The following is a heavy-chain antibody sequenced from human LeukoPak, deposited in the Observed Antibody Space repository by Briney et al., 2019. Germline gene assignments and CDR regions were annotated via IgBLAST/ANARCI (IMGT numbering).Heavy chain of an antibody. J-gene: IGHJ4*02. Sequence: GGSLRLSCSASGFTFSRFAMTWVRHLPGKGLEWVSTISGNGLQTFYADSAKGRFSVSRDNSVNIVYLQMDSLRADDSALYSCAKDANYLDSSGYFIPFDYWGPGTLVTVAS. V-gene: IGHV3-23*01. CDR2: ISGNGLQT. CDR1: GFTFSRFA. D-gene: IGHD3-22*01. CDR3: AKDANYLDSSGYFIPFDY.